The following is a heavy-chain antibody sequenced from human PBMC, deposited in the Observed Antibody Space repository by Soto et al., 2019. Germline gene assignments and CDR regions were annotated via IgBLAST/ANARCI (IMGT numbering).Heavy chain of an antibody. CDR3: ARCPESWKNFYDA. V-gene: IGHV4-59*01. J-gene: IGHJ5*02. Sequence: SETLSLTCPFFGDSISNNFWSWDRQSPGKGLEWIGYIYYTGTTNYNPSLETPVTISVDPSKNHFSLEINSVTAADTAVYFCARCPESWKNFYDAWGEGALDTVS. CDR1: GDSISNNF. D-gene: IGHD1-1*01. CDR2: IYYTGTT.